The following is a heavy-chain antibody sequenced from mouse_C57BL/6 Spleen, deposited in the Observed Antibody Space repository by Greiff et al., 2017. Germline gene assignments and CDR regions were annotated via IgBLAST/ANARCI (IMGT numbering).Heavy chain of an antibody. J-gene: IGHJ2*01. CDR1: GYTFTSYW. Sequence: QVQLQQSGTELVKPGASVKLSCKASGYTFTSYWMHWVKQRPGQGLEWIGNINPSNGGTNYNEKFKSKATLTVDKSSSTAYMQLSSLTSEDSAVYYCAREAQFITTVVFDYWGQGTTLTVSS. CDR3: AREAQFITTVVFDY. D-gene: IGHD1-1*01. CDR2: INPSNGGT. V-gene: IGHV1-53*01.